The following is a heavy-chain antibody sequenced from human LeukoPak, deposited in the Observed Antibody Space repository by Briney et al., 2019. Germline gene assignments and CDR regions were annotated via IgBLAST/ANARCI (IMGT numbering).Heavy chain of an antibody. CDR3: ARDCSSTSCHEG. J-gene: IGHJ4*02. CDR1: GFTVSSNY. Sequence: PGGSLRLSCAASGFTVSSNYMSWVRQAPGRGLEWVSVIYSGGSTYYADSVKGRFTISRDNSKNTLYLQMNSLRAEDTAVYYCARDCSSTSCHEGWGQGTLVTVSS. CDR2: IYSGGST. V-gene: IGHV3-53*01. D-gene: IGHD2-2*01.